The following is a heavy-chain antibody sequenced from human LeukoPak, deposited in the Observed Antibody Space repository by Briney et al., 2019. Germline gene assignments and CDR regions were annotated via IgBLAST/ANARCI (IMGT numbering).Heavy chain of an antibody. J-gene: IGHJ4*02. CDR1: GFTFGSYA. V-gene: IGHV3-23*01. CDR2: IFGSGGSA. Sequence: GGSLRLSCAASGFTFGSYAMDWVRQAPGKGLEWVSGIFGSGGSAHYADSVKGRFTISRDNSRNTVYLQMDSLRAEDTATYYCAKTTTGYSSGRYPAWPVDYWGQGTLVTVSS. CDR3: AKTTTGYSSGRYPAWPVDY. D-gene: IGHD2-15*01.